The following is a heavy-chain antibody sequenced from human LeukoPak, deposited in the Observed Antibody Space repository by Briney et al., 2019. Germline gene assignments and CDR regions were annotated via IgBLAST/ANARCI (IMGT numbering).Heavy chain of an antibody. CDR3: ARDLPRIAAAGDY. CDR1: GYTFTGYY. Sequence: ASVKVSCKASGYTFTGYYMHWVRQAPGQGLEWMGWINPNSGGTNYAQKFQGRVTMTRDTSISTAYMELSRLRSDDTAVYYCARDLPRIAAAGDYWGQGTLATVSS. J-gene: IGHJ4*02. D-gene: IGHD6-13*01. V-gene: IGHV1-2*02. CDR2: INPNSGGT.